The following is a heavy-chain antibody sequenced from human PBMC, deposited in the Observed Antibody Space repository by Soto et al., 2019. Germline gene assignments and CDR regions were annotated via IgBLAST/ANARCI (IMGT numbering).Heavy chain of an antibody. CDR1: GFTFSSYS. CDR2: ISSSSSYI. V-gene: IGHV3-21*01. CDR3: AGSSGSYYRFDP. J-gene: IGHJ5*02. Sequence: EVQLVESGGGLVKPGGSLRLSCAASGFTFSSYSMNWVRQAPGKGLEWVSSISSSSSYIYYADSVKGRFTISRDNAKNSLYLQMNSLRAEDTAVYYCAGSSGSYYRFDPWGQGTLVTVSS. D-gene: IGHD3-10*01.